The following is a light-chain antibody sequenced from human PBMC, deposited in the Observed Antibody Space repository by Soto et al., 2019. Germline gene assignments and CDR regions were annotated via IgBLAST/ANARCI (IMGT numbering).Light chain of an antibody. J-gene: IGLJ2*01. V-gene: IGLV2-23*01. CDR2: EGS. CDR1: SSDVGSYNL. Sequence: QSALTQPASVSGSPGQSITISCTGTSSDVGSYNLVSWYQQHPGKAPKLMIYEGSKRPSGVSNRFSGSKSGNTASLTISGLQAEDEADYCCCSYAGSSTSFGGGTKVTVL. CDR3: CSYAGSSTS.